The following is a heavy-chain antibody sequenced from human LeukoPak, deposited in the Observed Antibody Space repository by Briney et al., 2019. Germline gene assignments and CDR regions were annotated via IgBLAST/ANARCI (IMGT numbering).Heavy chain of an antibody. V-gene: IGHV4-59*12. Sequence: SETLSLTCTVSGGSISSYYWRWIRQPPGKGLEWIGYIYYSGSTNYNPSLKSRVTISVDTSKNQFSLKLSSVTAADTAVYYCARVSGYSYGLPKYFDYWGQGTLVTVSS. CDR3: ARVSGYSYGLPKYFDY. CDR2: IYYSGST. J-gene: IGHJ4*02. D-gene: IGHD5-18*01. CDR1: GGSISSYY.